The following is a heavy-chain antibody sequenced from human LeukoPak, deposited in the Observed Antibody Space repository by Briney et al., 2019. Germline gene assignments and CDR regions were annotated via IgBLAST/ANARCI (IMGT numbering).Heavy chain of an antibody. CDR1: GFTFSSYW. D-gene: IGHD5-18*01. CDR2: MDSDGSSI. V-gene: IGHV3-74*01. Sequence: GGSLRLSCAASGFTFSSYWMHWVRQAPGKGLLWVARMDSDGSSIGYADSVKGRFTISRDNAKNTVYLQMNSLRAEDTAVYYCARGGGYRYEAFNYWGQGTLVTVSS. CDR3: ARGGGYRYEAFNY. J-gene: IGHJ4*02.